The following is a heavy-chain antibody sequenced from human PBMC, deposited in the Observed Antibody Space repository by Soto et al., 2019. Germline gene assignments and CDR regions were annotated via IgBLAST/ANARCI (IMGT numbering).Heavy chain of an antibody. Sequence: QITLKKSGPTLVKPTQTLTLTCSFSGFSLNTAGMGVGWIRQPPGKALEWLALIYWNDDGRYNPSLKSRLTISHDSSKNQVVLTMTNMDPVDTASYSGAHLYHWNYITPFDYWGRGILVSVSS. D-gene: IGHD1-7*01. CDR3: AHLYHWNYITPFDY. V-gene: IGHV2-5*01. J-gene: IGHJ4*02. CDR1: GFSLNTAGMG. CDR2: IYWNDDG.